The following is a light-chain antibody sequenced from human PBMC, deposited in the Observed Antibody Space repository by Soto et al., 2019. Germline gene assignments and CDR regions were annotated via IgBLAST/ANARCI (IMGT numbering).Light chain of an antibody. CDR3: QQRSNWLT. J-gene: IGKJ4*01. V-gene: IGKV3-11*01. CDR1: QSVSSY. Sequence: EIVLTQSPATLSLSPGERATLSCRASQSVSSYLAWYQQKPGQALRLLIYDASNRATGIPARFSGSGSGTDFTLTISSLEPEDVAVYYCQQRSNWLTFGGGTKVEIK. CDR2: DAS.